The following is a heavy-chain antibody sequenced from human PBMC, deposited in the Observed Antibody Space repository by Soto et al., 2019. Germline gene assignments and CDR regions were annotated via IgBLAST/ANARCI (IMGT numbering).Heavy chain of an antibody. Sequence: ASVKVSCKASAYTFTSYGITWVRQAPGQGLEWMGWISANNGNTNYAQKVQGRVTVTTDTSTSTAYMELRSLRSDDTGVYYCARDRPTTVTKYNYYGLDVWGQGTTVTVSS. V-gene: IGHV1-18*04. CDR2: ISANNGNT. D-gene: IGHD4-17*01. CDR3: ARDRPTTVTKYNYYGLDV. J-gene: IGHJ6*02. CDR1: AYTFTSYG.